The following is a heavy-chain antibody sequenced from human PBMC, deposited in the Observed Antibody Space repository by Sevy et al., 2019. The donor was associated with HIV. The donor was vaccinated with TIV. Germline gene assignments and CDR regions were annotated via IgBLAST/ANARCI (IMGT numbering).Heavy chain of an antibody. J-gene: IGHJ6*02. CDR3: AKEAAGGYYYYYGMDV. D-gene: IGHD3-10*01. CDR1: GFTFSNYG. CDR2: ISYDGSNI. Sequence: GGSLRLSCAASGFTFSNYGIHWVRQAPGKGLEWVAVISYDGSNIYYADSVKGRFTISRDNTKITLYLQMNSLKVEDTAVYYCAKEAAGGYYYYYGMDVWGQGTTVTVSS. V-gene: IGHV3-30*18.